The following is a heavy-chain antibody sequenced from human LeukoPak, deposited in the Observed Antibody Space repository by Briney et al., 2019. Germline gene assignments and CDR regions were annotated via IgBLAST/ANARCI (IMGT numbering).Heavy chain of an antibody. Sequence: SETLSLTCTVSGGSISSYYWSWIRQPPGKGLEWIGYTYYSGSTNYNPSLKSRVTISVDTSKNQFSLKLSSVTAADTAVYYCARRHYGVLDYWGQGTLVTVSS. CDR2: TYYSGST. CDR3: ARRHYGVLDY. J-gene: IGHJ4*02. CDR1: GGSISSYY. V-gene: IGHV4-59*08. D-gene: IGHD4-17*01.